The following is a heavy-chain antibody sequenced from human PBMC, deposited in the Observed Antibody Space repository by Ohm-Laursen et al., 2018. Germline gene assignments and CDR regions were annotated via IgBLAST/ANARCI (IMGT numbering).Heavy chain of an antibody. CDR2: ISSSGSTI. CDR3: ARDQAIGSDNWFDP. Sequence: SLRLSCAASGFTFSDYYMSWIRQAPGKGLEWVSYISSSGSTIYYADSVKGRFTISRDNAKNSLYLQMSSLRAEDTAVYYCARDQAIGSDNWFDPWGQGTLVTVSS. D-gene: IGHD2-21*01. CDR1: GFTFSDYY. J-gene: IGHJ5*02. V-gene: IGHV3-11*01.